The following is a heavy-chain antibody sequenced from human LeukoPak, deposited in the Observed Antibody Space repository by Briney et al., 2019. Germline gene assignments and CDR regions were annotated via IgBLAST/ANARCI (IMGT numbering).Heavy chain of an antibody. Sequence: GRSQRLSCAASIFTFSSYGVHWAPRSRARGLEGVAITRYNGNNKYYADSVKGRFTISRDNSKNTLYLQMNSLRAEDTAVYYCAKALTVTQRGPFDYWGQGTLVTVSS. CDR3: AKALTVTQRGPFDY. CDR1: IFTFSSYG. J-gene: IGHJ4*02. D-gene: IGHD2-2*01. CDR2: TRYNGNNK. V-gene: IGHV3-33*08.